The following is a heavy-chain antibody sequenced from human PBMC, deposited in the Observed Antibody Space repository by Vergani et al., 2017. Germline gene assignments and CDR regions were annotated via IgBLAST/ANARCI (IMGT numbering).Heavy chain of an antibody. D-gene: IGHD6-19*01. CDR1: GFTFSSYS. Sequence: EVQLVESGGGLVKPGGSLRLSCAASGFTFSSYSMNWVRQAPGKGLEWVSSISSSSSYIYYADSMKGRFTIPRDNAKNSLYLQMNSLRAEDTAVYYCASRYSSGWYEVPYYYYGMDVWGQGP. CDR2: ISSSSSYI. CDR3: ASRYSSGWYEVPYYYYGMDV. V-gene: IGHV3-21*01. J-gene: IGHJ6*02.